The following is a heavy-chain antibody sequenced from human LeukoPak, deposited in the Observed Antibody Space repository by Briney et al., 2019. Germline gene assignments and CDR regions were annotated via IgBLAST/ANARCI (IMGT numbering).Heavy chain of an antibody. CDR1: GGSISSSSYY. V-gene: IGHV4-39*07. D-gene: IGHD5-12*01. CDR2: FHYSGST. J-gene: IGHJ5*02. Sequence: SETLSLTCSVSGGSISSSSYYWGWIRQPPGKGLEWIGTFHYSGSTYYNPSLKSRVTISVNMSKNQFSLKLISVTAADTAVYYCARVRGDVDIVATNWFDPWGQGTLVTVSS. CDR3: ARVRGDVDIVATNWFDP.